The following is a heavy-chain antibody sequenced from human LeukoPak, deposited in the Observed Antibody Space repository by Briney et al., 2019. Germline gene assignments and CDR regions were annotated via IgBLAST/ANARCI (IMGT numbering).Heavy chain of an antibody. J-gene: IGHJ5*02. CDR3: ARDASSMVRGVISGEGPPNWFDP. D-gene: IGHD3-10*01. CDR1: GYTFTSYP. V-gene: IGHV1-2*02. Sequence: GASVKVSCKASGYTFTSYPISWVRQAPGQGLEWMGRINPNSGGTNYAQKFQGRVTMTRDTSISTAYMELGRLRSDDTAVYYCARDASSMVRGVISGEGPPNWFDPWGQGTLVTVSS. CDR2: INPNSGGT.